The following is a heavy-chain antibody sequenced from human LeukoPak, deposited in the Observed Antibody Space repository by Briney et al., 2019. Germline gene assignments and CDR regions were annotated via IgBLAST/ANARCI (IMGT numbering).Heavy chain of an antibody. D-gene: IGHD2-2*01. V-gene: IGHV3-9*01. J-gene: IGHJ4*02. Sequence: PTGGSLRLSCAASGFTFDDYAMHWVRQAPGKGLEWVSGISWNSGSIGYADSVKGRFTISRDNAKNSLYLQMNSLRAEDTALYYCAKGYCSSTSCGGHYWGQGTLVTVSS. CDR2: ISWNSGSI. CDR1: GFTFDDYA. CDR3: AKGYCSSTSCGGHY.